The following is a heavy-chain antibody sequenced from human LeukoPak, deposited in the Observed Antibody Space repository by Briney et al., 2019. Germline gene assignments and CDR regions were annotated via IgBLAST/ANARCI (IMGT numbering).Heavy chain of an antibody. CDR2: TYYRSKWYY. J-gene: IGHJ4*02. Sequence: SQTLSLTCAISGDSFSSNSAAWNWIRQSPSRGLEWLGRTYYRSKWYYDYAVAVKSRISINPDASKNQFSLQLSSVTPEGTAVYYCARDPVGGSTIFDYWGQGTLVTVSS. CDR3: ARDPVGGSTIFDY. CDR1: GDSFSSNSAA. V-gene: IGHV6-1*01. D-gene: IGHD1-26*01.